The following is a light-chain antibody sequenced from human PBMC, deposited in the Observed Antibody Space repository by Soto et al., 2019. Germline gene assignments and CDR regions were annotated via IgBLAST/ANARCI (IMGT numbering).Light chain of an antibody. CDR1: QSVSSSY. CDR3: EQYGSPPIP. V-gene: IGKV3D-20*01. J-gene: IGKJ5*01. CDR2: DAS. Sequence: LGSRRMIPKKRATLSCGASQSVSSSYLAWYQQKPGLAPRLLIYDASSRATGIPDRFSGSGSGTDFTLTISILEPEDFAVYYCEQYGSPPIPFGQGTLLEIK.